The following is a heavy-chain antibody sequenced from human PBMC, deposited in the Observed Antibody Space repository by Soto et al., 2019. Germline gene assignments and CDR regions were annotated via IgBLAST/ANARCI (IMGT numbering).Heavy chain of an antibody. J-gene: IGHJ4*02. CDR1: GFTFSNAW. V-gene: IGHV3-15*07. CDR2: IKSKTDGGTT. Sequence: GGSLRLSCAASGFTFSNAWMNWVRQAPGKGLEWVGRIKSKTDGGTTDYAAPVKGRFTISRDDSKNTLYLQMNSLKTEDTAVYYCTSASGSYLIAFDYCGQGTLVTVSS. CDR3: TSASGSYLIAFDY. D-gene: IGHD1-26*01.